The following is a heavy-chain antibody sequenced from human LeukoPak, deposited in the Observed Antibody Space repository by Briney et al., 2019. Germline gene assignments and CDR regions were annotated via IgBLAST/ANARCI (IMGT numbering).Heavy chain of an antibody. D-gene: IGHD5-12*01. J-gene: IGHJ4*02. CDR3: ARDPGRVATLSGVFDY. CDR2: ISRTGDNT. CDR1: GFTFSNYP. V-gene: IGHV3-23*01. Sequence: GGSLRLSCAVSGFTFSNYPMSWVRQAPGMGLEWVSGISRTGDNTFYADSVKGRFTISRDNSKNTLYLQMNSLRAEDAAVYYCARDPGRVATLSGVFDYWGQGTLVTVSS.